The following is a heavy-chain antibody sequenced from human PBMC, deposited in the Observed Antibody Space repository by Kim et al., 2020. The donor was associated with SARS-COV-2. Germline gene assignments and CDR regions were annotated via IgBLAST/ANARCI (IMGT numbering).Heavy chain of an antibody. CDR2: IYNDGSII. J-gene: IGHJ4*02. D-gene: IGHD1-1*01. V-gene: IGHV3-74*01. Sequence: GGSLRLSCAASGFTFSSYWMHWVRQAPGKGLVWVARIYNDGSIISYADSVKGRFTISRDNAKNTVYLQINSLRGEDTAVYYCARGGLQGGTTKDYWGQ. CDR1: GFTFSSYW. CDR3: ARGGLQGGTTKDY.